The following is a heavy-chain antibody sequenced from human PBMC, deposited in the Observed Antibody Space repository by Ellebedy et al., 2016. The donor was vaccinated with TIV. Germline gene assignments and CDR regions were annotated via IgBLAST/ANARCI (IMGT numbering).Heavy chain of an antibody. J-gene: IGHJ4*02. CDR3: AKDRWLPFDY. Sequence: GGSLRLSXAASGFTFSSYDMHWVRQAPGKGLEWVSFISYDGSDKYYTDSVKGRFTISRDNSKNTLYLQMNSLRVEDTAVYYCAKDRWLPFDYWGQGTLVTVSS. CDR1: GFTFSSYD. CDR2: ISYDGSDK. D-gene: IGHD5-24*01. V-gene: IGHV3-30*18.